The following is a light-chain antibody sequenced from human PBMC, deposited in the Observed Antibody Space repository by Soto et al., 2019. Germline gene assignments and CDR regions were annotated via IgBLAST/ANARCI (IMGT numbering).Light chain of an antibody. J-gene: IGKJ5*01. Sequence: EIVLTHSPATLSLSPGQRATLSCRASQSVSTYLAWYQQKPGQAPRLLNYDTSKRATGIPARFSGSGSGTDFTLTISSLEPEDFAVYYCQQHSSLITFGQGTRWKL. CDR3: QQHSSLIT. CDR1: QSVSTY. CDR2: DTS. V-gene: IGKV3-11*01.